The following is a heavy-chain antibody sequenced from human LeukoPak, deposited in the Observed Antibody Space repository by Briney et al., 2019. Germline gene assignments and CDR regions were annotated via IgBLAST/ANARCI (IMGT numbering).Heavy chain of an antibody. CDR3: ARDEPVGAKRGAFDI. CDR1: GFTFSSYE. V-gene: IGHV3-21*01. D-gene: IGHD1-26*01. Sequence: GSLRLSCAASGFTFSSYEMNWVRQAPGKGLEWVSSISSSSSYIYYADSVKGRFTISRDNAKNSLYLQMNSLRAEDTAVYYCARDEPVGAKRGAFDIWGQGTMVTVSS. J-gene: IGHJ3*02. CDR2: ISSSSSYI.